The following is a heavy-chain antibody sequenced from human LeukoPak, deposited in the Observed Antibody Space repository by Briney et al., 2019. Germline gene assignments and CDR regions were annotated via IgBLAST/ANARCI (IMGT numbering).Heavy chain of an antibody. J-gene: IGHJ4*02. Sequence: GGSLRLSCAASGFTFSSYSMNWVRQAPGKGLEWVSSISSSSYIYCADSVKGRFTISRDNAKNSLYLQMNSLRAEDTAVYYCARELLGYCSSTSCPSDYWGQGTLVTVSS. CDR3: ARELLGYCSSTSCPSDY. V-gene: IGHV3-21*01. D-gene: IGHD2-2*01. CDR2: ISSSSYI. CDR1: GFTFSSYS.